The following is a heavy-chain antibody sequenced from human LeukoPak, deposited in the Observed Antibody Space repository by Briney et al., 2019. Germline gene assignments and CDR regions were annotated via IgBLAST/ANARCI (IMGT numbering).Heavy chain of an antibody. CDR1: GFTVSSNY. D-gene: IGHD3-10*01. J-gene: IGHJ5*02. Sequence: PGGSLRLSCAASGFTVSSNYMSWVRQAPGKGLEWIGEINHSGSTNYNPSLKSRVTISVDTSKNQFSLKLSSVTAADTAVYYCARHPLRMVRGVLRNHNWFDPWGQGTLVTVSS. CDR2: INHSGST. CDR3: ARHPLRMVRGVLRNHNWFDP. V-gene: IGHV4-34*01.